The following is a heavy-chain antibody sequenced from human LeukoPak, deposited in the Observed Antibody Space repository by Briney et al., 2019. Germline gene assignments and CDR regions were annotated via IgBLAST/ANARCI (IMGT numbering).Heavy chain of an antibody. Sequence: SETLSLTCAVYGGSFSGYYWSWIRQPPGKGLEWIGEINHSGSTNYNPSLKSRVTISVDTSKNQFSLKLSSVTAADTAVYYCARTTGGGYSYGSFYYYYMDVWGKGATVTISS. CDR2: INHSGST. CDR1: GGSFSGYY. D-gene: IGHD5-18*01. CDR3: ARTTGGGYSYGSFYYYYMDV. V-gene: IGHV4-34*01. J-gene: IGHJ6*03.